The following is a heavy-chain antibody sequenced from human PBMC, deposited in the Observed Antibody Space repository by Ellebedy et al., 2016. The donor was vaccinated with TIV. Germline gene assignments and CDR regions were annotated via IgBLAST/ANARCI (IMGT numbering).Heavy chain of an antibody. CDR1: GYTFTGYY. Sequence: ASVKVSCKASGYTFTGYYMHWVRQAPGQGLEWMGWINPNSGGKNEETKCKGGVTMTRDTSISTAYMELSRLRSDDTAVYYCARDASGSNWFDPWGQGTLVTVSS. V-gene: IGHV1-2*02. D-gene: IGHD6-25*01. CDR2: INPNSGGK. J-gene: IGHJ5*02. CDR3: ARDASGSNWFDP.